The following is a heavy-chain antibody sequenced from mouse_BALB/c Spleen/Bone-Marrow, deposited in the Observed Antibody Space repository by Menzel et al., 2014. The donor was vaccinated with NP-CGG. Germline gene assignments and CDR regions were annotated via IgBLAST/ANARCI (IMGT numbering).Heavy chain of an antibody. CDR3: ARYDGYYFDY. Sequence: EVQGVEAGPGLVKPSQTVSLTCTVTGISITTGNYRWSWIRQFPGNKLEWIGYIYYSGTITYNPSLTSRTTITRDTSKNQFFLEMNSLTAEDTATYYCARYDGYYFDYWGQGTTLTVSS. CDR2: IYYSGTI. D-gene: IGHD2-3*01. CDR1: GISITTGNYR. V-gene: IGHV3-5*02. J-gene: IGHJ2*01.